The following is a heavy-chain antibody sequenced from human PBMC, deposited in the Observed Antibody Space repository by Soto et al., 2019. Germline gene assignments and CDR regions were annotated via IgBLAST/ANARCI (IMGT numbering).Heavy chain of an antibody. J-gene: IGHJ4*02. CDR2: ISSSGSTI. V-gene: IGHV3-11*01. D-gene: IGHD5-12*01. CDR3: ARTGEEGGYDFLFAY. Sequence: PGGSLRLSCAASGFTLSDYYMSWIRQAPGKGLEWVSYISSSGSTIYYADSVKGRFTISRDNAKNSLYLQMNSLRAEDTAVYYCARTGEEGGYDFLFAYWGQGTLVTVSS. CDR1: GFTLSDYY.